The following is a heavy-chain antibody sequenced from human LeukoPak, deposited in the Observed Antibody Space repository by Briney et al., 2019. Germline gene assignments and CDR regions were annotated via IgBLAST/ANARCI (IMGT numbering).Heavy chain of an antibody. CDR2: INPNSGGT. D-gene: IGHD2-15*01. CDR1: GYTFTRYY. V-gene: IGHV1-2*02. J-gene: IGHJ5*02. CDR3: ARDSVDLSLGWFDP. Sequence: ASVKVSCKASGYTFTRYYMHWVRQAPGQGLEWMGWINPNSGGTNYAQKFQGRVTMTRDTSISTAYMELSRLKSDDTAVYYCARDSVDLSLGWFDPWGQGTLVTVCS.